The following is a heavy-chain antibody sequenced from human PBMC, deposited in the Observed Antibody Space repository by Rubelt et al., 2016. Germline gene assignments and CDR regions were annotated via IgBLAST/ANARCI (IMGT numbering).Heavy chain of an antibody. J-gene: IGHJ3*02. CDR3: ARGKRFGDAFDI. CDR2: IIPIFGTA. D-gene: IGHD3-10*01. CDR1: GGTFSSYA. Sequence: QVQLVQSGAEVKKPGSSVKVSCKASGGTFSSYAISWVRQAPGQGLEWMGGIIPIFGTANYAQKFQGRVTVTADKSKSTAYMELSRLRSEGTAGDYWARGKRFGDAFDIWGQGTMVTGSA. V-gene: IGHV1-69*06.